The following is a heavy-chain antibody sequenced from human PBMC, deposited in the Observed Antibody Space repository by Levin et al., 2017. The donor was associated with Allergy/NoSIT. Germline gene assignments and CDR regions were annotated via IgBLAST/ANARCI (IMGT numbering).Heavy chain of an antibody. CDR1: GFTFSNYA. D-gene: IGHD5-24*01. J-gene: IGHJ4*02. Sequence: GASVKVSCAASGFTFSNYAMSWVRQVPGKGLEWVSGICDNADKTDFADSVRGRFTVSSDNSKNTLYLQMNSLRDEDTAIYYCAKDRITKGFYCFDDWGQGTLVTVSS. CDR2: ICDNADKT. V-gene: IGHV3-23*01. CDR3: AKDRITKGFYCFDD.